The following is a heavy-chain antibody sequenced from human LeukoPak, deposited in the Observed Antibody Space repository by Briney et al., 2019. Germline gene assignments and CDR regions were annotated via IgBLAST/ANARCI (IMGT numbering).Heavy chain of an antibody. J-gene: IGHJ3*02. CDR1: GGSISSYY. CDR3: ARAYYYDSSGYSRDDFDI. V-gene: IGHV4-59*08. Sequence: PSETLSLTCTVSGGSISSYYWSWIRQPPGKGLEWIGYIYYSGSTYYNPSLKSRVTISVDTSKNQFSLKLSSVTAADTAVYYCARAYYYDSSGYSRDDFDIWGQGTMVTVSS. D-gene: IGHD3-22*01. CDR2: IYYSGST.